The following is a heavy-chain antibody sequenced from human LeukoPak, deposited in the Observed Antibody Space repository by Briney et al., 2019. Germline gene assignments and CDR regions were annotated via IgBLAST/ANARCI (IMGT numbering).Heavy chain of an antibody. J-gene: IGHJ3*02. CDR1: GSTFSTYS. V-gene: IGHV3-48*01. Sequence: PGGSLRLSCAASGSTFSTYSMNWVRQSPGKGLEWVSCISSGSSTIYYADSVKGRFTISRDNAKNSLYLQMNSLRAEDTAVYYCARDRSGNYYLNDAFDIWGQGTMVTVSS. D-gene: IGHD1-26*01. CDR2: ISSGSSTI. CDR3: ARDRSGNYYLNDAFDI.